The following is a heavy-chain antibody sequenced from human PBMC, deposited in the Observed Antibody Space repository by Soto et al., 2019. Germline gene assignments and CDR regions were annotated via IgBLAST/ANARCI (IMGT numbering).Heavy chain of an antibody. D-gene: IGHD6-13*01. Sequence: GGSLRLSCAASGFTFSSYGMHWVRQAPGKGLEWVAVIWYDGSNKYYADSVKGRFTISRDNSKNTLYLQMTNMDPVDTATYYCARDRGHSSSWPRPDYYGMDVWGQGTTVTVSS. CDR1: GFTFSSYG. CDR2: IWYDGSNK. CDR3: ARDRGHSSSWPRPDYYGMDV. J-gene: IGHJ6*02. V-gene: IGHV3-30*02.